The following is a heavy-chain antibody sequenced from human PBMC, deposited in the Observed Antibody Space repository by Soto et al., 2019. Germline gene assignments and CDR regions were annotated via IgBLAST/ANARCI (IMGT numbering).Heavy chain of an antibody. Sequence: EVQLLESGGGLVQPGGSLRLSCAASGFTFSTFDMTWVRQAPGKGLEWVSLIRGDSGSTYYADSVKGRFTISKDISKNTLYLQMNSLRAEDTAVYFCVKGAWLDYWGQGNMVTVSS. V-gene: IGHV3-23*01. CDR2: IRGDSGST. CDR1: GFTFSTFD. J-gene: IGHJ4*02. CDR3: VKGAWLDY.